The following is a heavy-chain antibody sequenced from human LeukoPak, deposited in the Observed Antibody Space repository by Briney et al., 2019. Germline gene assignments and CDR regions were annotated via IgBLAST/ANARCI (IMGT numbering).Heavy chain of an antibody. CDR2: ISGSGGST. D-gene: IGHD4-17*01. CDR1: GFPFNNSA. V-gene: IGHV3-23*01. CDR3: AKRDGAY. Sequence: PGGSLRLSCAASGFPFNNSAMSWVRQAPGKGQEWVSAISGSGGSTYYAGSVKGRFMISRDTSMNTLYLQMNSLRVEDTALYYCAKRDGAYWGQGTLVTVSS. J-gene: IGHJ4*02.